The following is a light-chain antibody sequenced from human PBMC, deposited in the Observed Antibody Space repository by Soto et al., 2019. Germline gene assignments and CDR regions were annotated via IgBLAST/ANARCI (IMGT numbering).Light chain of an antibody. CDR3: AAWDDSLRGV. J-gene: IGLJ2*01. Sequence: QAVVTQPPSASGTPGQRVTIPCSGTTSNIGSNTVNWYQQLPGTAPKLLIYSNNQRPSGVPDRFSGSKSGTSASLAISGLQSEDEADYYCAAWDDSLRGVFGGGTKLTVL. CDR2: SNN. CDR1: TSNIGSNT. V-gene: IGLV1-44*01.